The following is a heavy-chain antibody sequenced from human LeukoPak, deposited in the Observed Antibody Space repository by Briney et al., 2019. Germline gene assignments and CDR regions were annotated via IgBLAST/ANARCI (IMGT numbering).Heavy chain of an antibody. CDR3: TKAVGSSGYFSRDAFDI. CDR2: ISGGGSGT. Sequence: GGSLRLSYAPSGFXFSSYAISWVRQAPGKGPEWVAVISGGGSGTYYADSVRGRFTISRDNSKNTVYLQMNSLRAEDTAIYYCTKAVGSSGYFSRDAFDIWGQGTMVTVSS. V-gene: IGHV3-23*01. CDR1: GFXFSSYA. J-gene: IGHJ3*02. D-gene: IGHD3-22*01.